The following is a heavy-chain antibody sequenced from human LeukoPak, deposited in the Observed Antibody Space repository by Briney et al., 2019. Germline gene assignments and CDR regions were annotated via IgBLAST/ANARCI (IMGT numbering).Heavy chain of an antibody. CDR2: ISYDGSTI. V-gene: IGHV3-30*01. CDR1: GFTFSSYA. Sequence: GGSLRLSCAASGFTFSSYAMHWVRQAPGKRLEWVAVISYDGSTIYYADSVKGRFTISRDNSKNTLYLQMNSLRAEDTAVYYCAARYSSSLLVYWGQGTLVTVSS. D-gene: IGHD6-6*01. CDR3: AARYSSSLLVY. J-gene: IGHJ4*02.